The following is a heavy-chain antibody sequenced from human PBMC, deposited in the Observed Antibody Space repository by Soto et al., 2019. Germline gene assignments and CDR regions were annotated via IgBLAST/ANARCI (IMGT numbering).Heavy chain of an antibody. CDR2: ISWNSGNI. CDR3: AKDIGGGDYSEAYFDL. V-gene: IGHV3-9*01. D-gene: IGHD2-21*02. Sequence: EVQLVESGGGLVQPGRSLRLSCDASGFTFDDYVMHWVRQAPGKGLEWVSGISWNSGNIAYAGSVKGRFTVARDNAKNSLYLQMDSLRPEDTAFYYCAKDIGGGDYSEAYFDLWGRGTLVTVSS. J-gene: IGHJ2*01. CDR1: GFTFDDYV.